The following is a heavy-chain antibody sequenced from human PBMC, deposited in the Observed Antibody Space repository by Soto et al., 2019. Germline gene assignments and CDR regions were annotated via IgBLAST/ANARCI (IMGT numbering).Heavy chain of an antibody. Sequence: GASVNVSFKASGYTFTGYYMHWVRQAPGQGLEWMGWINPNSGGTNYAQKFQGWVTMTRDTSISTAYMELSRLRSDDTAVYYCARSIAVAGRNWFDPWGQGTLVTVSS. J-gene: IGHJ5*02. CDR1: GYTFTGYY. CDR3: ARSIAVAGRNWFDP. V-gene: IGHV1-2*04. CDR2: INPNSGGT. D-gene: IGHD6-19*01.